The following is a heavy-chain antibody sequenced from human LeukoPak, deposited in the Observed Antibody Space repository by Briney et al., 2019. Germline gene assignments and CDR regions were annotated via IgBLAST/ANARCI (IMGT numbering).Heavy chain of an antibody. D-gene: IGHD2-21*02. Sequence: GGSLRLSCAASGFTFSSYEMNWVRQAPGKGLEGVSYISSSGSTIYYADSVKGRFTISRDNAKNSLYLQMNSLRAEDTAVYYCAREPYCGGDCYPFYFDYWGQGTLVTVSS. V-gene: IGHV3-48*03. J-gene: IGHJ4*02. CDR2: ISSSGSTI. CDR3: AREPYCGGDCYPFYFDY. CDR1: GFTFSSYE.